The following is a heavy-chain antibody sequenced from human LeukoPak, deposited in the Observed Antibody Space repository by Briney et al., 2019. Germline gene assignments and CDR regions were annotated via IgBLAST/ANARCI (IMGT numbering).Heavy chain of an antibody. CDR3: ARLTGSYYFDY. D-gene: IGHD3-9*01. CDR1: GFTVSGNH. Sequence: GGSLRLSCAASGFTVSGNHMTWVRQAPGKGLEWVSVIYSGGKTYYADSVKGRLTISRDNSKNTLYLQMNTLRAEDTAVYYCARLTGSYYFDYWGQGTLVIVSS. CDR2: IYSGGKT. V-gene: IGHV3-53*01. J-gene: IGHJ4*02.